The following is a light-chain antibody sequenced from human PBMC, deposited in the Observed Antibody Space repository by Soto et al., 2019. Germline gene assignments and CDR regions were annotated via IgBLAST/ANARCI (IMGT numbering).Light chain of an antibody. CDR3: HQYNTWPET. CDR2: GAS. V-gene: IGKV3D-15*01. J-gene: IGKJ1*01. Sequence: EIVLTQSPATLSVSPGERASLSCTASQSVSNTLAWYQQKPGQAPRLLIHGASTRAAGIPARFSGSGSGTEFTLTISGLQSEDFAVYYCHQYNTWPETFGQGTKLEIK. CDR1: QSVSNT.